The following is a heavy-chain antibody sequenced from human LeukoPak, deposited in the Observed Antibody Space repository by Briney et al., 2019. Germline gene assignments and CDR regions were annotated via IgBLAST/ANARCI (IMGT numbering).Heavy chain of an antibody. V-gene: IGHV3-48*03. Sequence: GGSLRLSCAASGFTFSSYEFNWVRQVPGKGLEWVSYISSSGNTIYYADSVKGRFTISRDNAKNSLYLQMNSLRAEDTAVYYCARGSHSSSWSDFDYWGQGTLVTVSS. CDR3: ARGSHSSSWSDFDY. CDR1: GFTFSSYE. J-gene: IGHJ4*02. CDR2: ISSSGNTI. D-gene: IGHD6-13*01.